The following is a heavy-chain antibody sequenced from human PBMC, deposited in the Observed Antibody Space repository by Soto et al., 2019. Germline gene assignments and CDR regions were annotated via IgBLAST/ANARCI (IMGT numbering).Heavy chain of an antibody. Sequence: PGGSLRLSCAASGFTFSSYGMHWVRQAPGKGLEWVAVIRHDGSNKYYADSVKGRFTISRDNSKNSLYLQMNSLRPEDTAVYYCVGDGPNVPSDADYWGQGTPVTVSS. CDR1: GFTFSSYG. V-gene: IGHV3-30*02. J-gene: IGHJ4*02. CDR2: IRHDGSNK. CDR3: VGDGPNVPSDADY.